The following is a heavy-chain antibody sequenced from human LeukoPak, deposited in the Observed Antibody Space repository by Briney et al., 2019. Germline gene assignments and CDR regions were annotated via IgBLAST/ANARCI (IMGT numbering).Heavy chain of an antibody. V-gene: IGHV3-33*01. J-gene: IGHJ4*02. CDR1: GFTFSSYG. D-gene: IGHD4-17*01. CDR3: ARDPRGDYFDY. Sequence: PGRSLRLSCAASGFTFSSYGMHWVRQAPGKGLEWVAVRWYDGSNKYYADSVKGRFTISRDNSKNTLYLQMNSLRAEDTAVYYCARDPRGDYFDYWGQGTLVTVSS. CDR2: RWYDGSNK.